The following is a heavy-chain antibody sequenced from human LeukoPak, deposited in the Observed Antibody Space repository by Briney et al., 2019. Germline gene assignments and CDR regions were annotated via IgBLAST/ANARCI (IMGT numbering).Heavy chain of an antibody. Sequence: GASVKVSCKASGGTFSSYAISWVRQAPGQGLEWMGGIIPIFGTANYAQKFQGRVTITADESTSTAYMELSSLRSEDTAVYYCARDRPYYSGGSCYPNWFDPWGQGTLVTVSS. CDR1: GGTFSSYA. D-gene: IGHD2-15*01. V-gene: IGHV1-69*13. J-gene: IGHJ5*02. CDR3: ARDRPYYSGGSCYPNWFDP. CDR2: IIPIFGTA.